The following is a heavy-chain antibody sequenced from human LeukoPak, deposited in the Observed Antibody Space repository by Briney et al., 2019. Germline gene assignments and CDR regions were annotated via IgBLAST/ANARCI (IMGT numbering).Heavy chain of an antibody. D-gene: IGHD6-13*01. Sequence: GASLKISCKGSGYSFTSYWSGCRHPTRGKVLWWVGIIYTGDSDTRYTPSFQGPVTISADKSISTAYLQCIRLEASATSNYYRARRGTAAAADWGEGNLVTVSS. CDR3: ARRGTAAAAD. CDR2: IYTGDSDT. CDR1: GYSFTSYW. V-gene: IGHV5-51*07. J-gene: IGHJ4*02.